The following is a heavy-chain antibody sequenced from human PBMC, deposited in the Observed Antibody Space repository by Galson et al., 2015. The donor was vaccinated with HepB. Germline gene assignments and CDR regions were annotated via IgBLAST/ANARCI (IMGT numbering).Heavy chain of an antibody. CDR3: AREGGVVTQLDY. D-gene: IGHD4-23*01. V-gene: IGHV3-23*01. CDR1: GFTFSSYA. CDR2: ISGSGGST. J-gene: IGHJ4*02. Sequence: SLRLSCAASGFTFSSYAMNWVRQAPGKGLKWVSGISGSGGSTYHADSVKGRFTISRDKSKNTLYLQMNSLRAGDTAVYYCAREGGVVTQLDYWGQGTLVTVSS.